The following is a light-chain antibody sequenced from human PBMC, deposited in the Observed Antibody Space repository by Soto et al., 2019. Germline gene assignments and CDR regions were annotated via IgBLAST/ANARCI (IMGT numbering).Light chain of an antibody. Sequence: DIVMTQSRDSVAVSLGERATINCKSIQSVLYGTSNENNLAWYQQKPGQPPKLLIYWASTRESGVPARFSGSGSGTDFTLTISSLQSEDVAVYYCQQYYIVPYNFGQGNRLDI. CDR2: WAS. V-gene: IGKV4-1*01. J-gene: IGKJ2*01. CDR3: QQYYIVPYN. CDR1: QSVLYGTSNENN.